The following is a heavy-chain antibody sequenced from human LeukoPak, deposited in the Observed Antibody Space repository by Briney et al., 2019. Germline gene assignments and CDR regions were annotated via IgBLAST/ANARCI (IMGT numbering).Heavy chain of an antibody. CDR3: ARDATYYDFWSGYFNY. J-gene: IGHJ4*02. CDR1: GFTFSSYG. D-gene: IGHD3-3*01. V-gene: IGHV3-33*01. CDR2: IWYDGSNK. Sequence: GGSLRLSCAASGFTFSSYGMHWVRQAPGKGLEWVAVIWYDGSNKYYADSVKGRFTISRDNSKNTLYLQMNSLRAEDTPVYYCARDATYYDFWSGYFNYWGQGTLVTVSS.